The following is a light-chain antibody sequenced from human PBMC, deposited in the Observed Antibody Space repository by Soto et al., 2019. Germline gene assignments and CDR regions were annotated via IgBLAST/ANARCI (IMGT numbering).Light chain of an antibody. J-gene: IGKJ1*01. CDR1: QNIRNW. V-gene: IGKV1-5*01. CDR2: DAS. CDR3: QQYKSRRT. Sequence: DIQMTQSPSTLSASVGDSVTITCRASQNIRNWLAWYQQKPVNASKFLIYDASTLQSGVPSRFSGSGSGTEFTLTISSLQPDDSATYYCQQYKSRRTFGQGTKVDIK.